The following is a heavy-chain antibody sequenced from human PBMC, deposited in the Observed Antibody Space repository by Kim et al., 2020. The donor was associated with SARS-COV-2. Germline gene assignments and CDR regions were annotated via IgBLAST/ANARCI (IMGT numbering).Heavy chain of an antibody. CDR3: ARNYDVLTAYYAY. V-gene: IGHV1-3*01. Sequence: YSQRFQGRVSITRDTSASTAYMELSSLRSEDTAVYYCARNYDVLTAYYAYWGQGTLVTVSS. J-gene: IGHJ4*02. D-gene: IGHD3-9*01.